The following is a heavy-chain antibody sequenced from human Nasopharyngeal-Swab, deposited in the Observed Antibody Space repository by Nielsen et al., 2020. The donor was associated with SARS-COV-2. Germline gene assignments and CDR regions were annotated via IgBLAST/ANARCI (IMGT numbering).Heavy chain of an antibody. CDR3: AKDLLCGILTGYYYYYYYMDV. J-gene: IGHJ6*03. D-gene: IGHD3-9*01. Sequence: WIRQPPGKGLEWVSAISGSGGSTYYADSVKGRFTISRDNSKNTLYLQMNSLRAEDTAVYYCAKDLLCGILTGYYYYYYYMDVWGKGTTVTV. CDR2: ISGSGGST. V-gene: IGHV3-23*01.